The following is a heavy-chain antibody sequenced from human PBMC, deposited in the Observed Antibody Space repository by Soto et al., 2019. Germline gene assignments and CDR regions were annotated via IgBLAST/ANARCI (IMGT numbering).Heavy chain of an antibody. CDR2: INHSGST. CDR1: GGSFSGYY. CDR3: ARGKSSSWYVYYFDY. V-gene: IGHV4-34*01. J-gene: IGHJ4*02. D-gene: IGHD6-13*01. Sequence: NPSETLSLTCAVYGGSFSGYYWSWIRQPPGKGLEWIGEINHSGSTNYNPSLKSRVTISVDTSKNQFSLKLSSVTAADTAVYYCARGKSSSWYVYYFDYWGQGTLVTVSS.